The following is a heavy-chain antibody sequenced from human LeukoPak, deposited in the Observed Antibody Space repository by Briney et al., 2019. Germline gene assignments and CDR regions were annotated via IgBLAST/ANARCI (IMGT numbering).Heavy chain of an antibody. Sequence: GASVKVSCKASGGTFSSYAISWVRQAPGQGLEWMGWISAYNGNTNYAQKLQGRVTMTTDTSTSTAHMELRSLRSDDTAVYYCARDYNDVYSSPDYWGQGTLVTVSS. CDR1: GGTFSSYA. CDR2: ISAYNGNT. V-gene: IGHV1-18*01. J-gene: IGHJ4*02. CDR3: ARDYNDVYSSPDY. D-gene: IGHD6-13*01.